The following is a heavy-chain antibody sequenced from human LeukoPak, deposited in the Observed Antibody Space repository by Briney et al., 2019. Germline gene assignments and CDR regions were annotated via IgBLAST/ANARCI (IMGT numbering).Heavy chain of an antibody. Sequence: SETLSLTCTVSGGSISSGGYYWSWIRQHPGKGLEWIGYIYYSGSTYYNPSLKSRVTISVDTSKNQFSLKLSSVTAADTAVYYCARGTTTVTILQGPIDYWGQGTLVTVSS. CDR2: IYYSGST. CDR1: GGSISSGGYY. D-gene: IGHD4-17*01. CDR3: ARGTTTVTILQGPIDY. V-gene: IGHV4-31*03. J-gene: IGHJ4*02.